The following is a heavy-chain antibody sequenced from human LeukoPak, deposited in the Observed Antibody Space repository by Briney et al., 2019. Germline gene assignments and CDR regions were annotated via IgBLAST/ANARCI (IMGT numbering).Heavy chain of an antibody. D-gene: IGHD1-1*01. V-gene: IGHV3-21*01. Sequence: GALRLPCAAFGFTFSSYSMNWVRQAPGEGVEWVSSISSSSSYIYYADSVKGRFTISRDNAKNSLYLQMNSLRAEDTAVYYCASLTNAGFDYWGQGTLVTVSS. CDR3: ASLTNAGFDY. CDR1: GFTFSSYS. CDR2: ISSSSSYI. J-gene: IGHJ4*02.